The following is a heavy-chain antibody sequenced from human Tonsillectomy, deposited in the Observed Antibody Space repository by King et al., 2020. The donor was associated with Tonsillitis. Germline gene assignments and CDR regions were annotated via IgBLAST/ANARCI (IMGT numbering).Heavy chain of an antibody. J-gene: IGHJ3*02. V-gene: IGHV1-2*04. CDR2: INPNSGGT. D-gene: IGHD3-10*01. Sequence: HWVRQAPGQGLEWMGWINPNSGGTNYAQKFQGWVTMTRDTSISPAYMELSRLRSDDRAVYYGARDRVTGGQNAFDIWCQGTMGTFSS. CDR3: ARDRVTGGQNAFDI.